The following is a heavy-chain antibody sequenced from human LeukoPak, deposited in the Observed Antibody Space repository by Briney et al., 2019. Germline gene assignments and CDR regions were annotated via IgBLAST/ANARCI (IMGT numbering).Heavy chain of an antibody. CDR1: GFTVSNSY. D-gene: IGHD1-26*01. CDR3: ARGLVVGGTGVWAFDI. Sequence: GGSLRLSCAASGFTVSNSYMTWVGQAPGKGLKGVSVIYKIGNTFYADFVKGRFTISRDNFKNTLYLQMNSLRAEDTALYYCARGLVVGGTGVWAFDIWGQGTMVTVSS. CDR2: IYKIGNT. V-gene: IGHV3-66*01. J-gene: IGHJ3*02.